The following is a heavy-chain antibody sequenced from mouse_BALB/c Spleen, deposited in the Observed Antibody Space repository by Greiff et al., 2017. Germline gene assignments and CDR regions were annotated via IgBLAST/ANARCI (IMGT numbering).Heavy chain of an antibody. CDR1: GYTFTSYW. Sequence: QVQLQQPGAELVKPGTSVKLSCKASGYTFTSYWINWVKLRPGQGLEWIGDIYPGSGSTNYNEKFKSKATLTVDTSSSTAYMQLSSLASEDSALYYCARGTTGAMDYWGQGTSVTVAS. D-gene: IGHD1-1*01. J-gene: IGHJ4*01. CDR2: IYPGSGST. V-gene: IGHV1-55*01. CDR3: ARGTTGAMDY.